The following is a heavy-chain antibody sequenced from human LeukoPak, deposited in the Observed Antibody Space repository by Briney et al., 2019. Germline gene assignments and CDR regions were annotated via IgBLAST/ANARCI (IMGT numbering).Heavy chain of an antibody. CDR1: GLTFRSDS. J-gene: IGHJ5*02. CDR3: ARDPDSSSPNWFYP. D-gene: IGHD6-13*01. CDR2: ICSSSSYI. Sequence: GGSLRLSRAASGLTFRSDSTKWGRQSPGRRLGWVSAICSSSSYIYYTDSVKGRFTISRDNAKNSLYLQMNSLRAEDTATYYCARDPDSSSPNWFYPSGQGTLVTVSS. V-gene: IGHV3-21*01.